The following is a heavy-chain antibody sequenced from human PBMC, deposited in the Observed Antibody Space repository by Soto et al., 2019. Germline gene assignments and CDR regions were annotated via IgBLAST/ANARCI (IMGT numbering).Heavy chain of an antibody. V-gene: IGHV4-39*01. CDR2: SGYTGTI. CDR1: GGSISSNSYY. CDR3: ASHVHNQGYEYYFDS. Sequence: QLQLQESGPGLVKPSETLSLTCTASGGSISSNSYYWGWIPQSTGKGLEWIGSSGYTGTIDYNLSLQRLVTMSVDTSENQIALRLSARTAADTAVYYCASHVHNQGYEYYFDSWSQGTLVTVSS. D-gene: IGHD3-3*01. J-gene: IGHJ4*02.